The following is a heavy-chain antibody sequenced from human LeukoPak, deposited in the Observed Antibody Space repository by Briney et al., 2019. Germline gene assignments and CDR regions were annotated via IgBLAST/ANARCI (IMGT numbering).Heavy chain of an antibody. CDR2: INPSGGST. J-gene: IGHJ4*02. V-gene: IGHV1-46*01. CDR1: GYTFTSYY. D-gene: IGHD6-13*01. Sequence: ASVKVSCKASGYTFTSYYMHWVRQAPGQGLEWMGIINPSGGSTSYAQKFQGRVTMTRDMSTSTVYMELSSLRSEDTAVYYCARGGGIAAAGRWGTKYWGQGTLVTVSS. CDR3: ARGGGIAAAGRWGTKY.